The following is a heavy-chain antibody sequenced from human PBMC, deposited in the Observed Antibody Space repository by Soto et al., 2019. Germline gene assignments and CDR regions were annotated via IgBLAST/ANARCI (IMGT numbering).Heavy chain of an antibody. CDR3: AGYRSETAMPSYYYYFRMDV. CDR1: GGTFSSYA. V-gene: IGHV1-69*06. J-gene: IGHJ6*02. D-gene: IGHD5-18*01. Sequence: ASVKVSCKASGGTFSSYAISWVRQAPGQGLEWMGGIIPIFGTANYAQKFQDRVTITADKSTSTAYMELSSLRSEDTAVYYCAGYRSETAMPSYYYYFRMDVWGQGTTGNGSS. CDR2: IIPIFGTA.